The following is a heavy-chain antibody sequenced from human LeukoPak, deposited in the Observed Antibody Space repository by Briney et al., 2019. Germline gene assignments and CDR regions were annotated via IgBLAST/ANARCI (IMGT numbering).Heavy chain of an antibody. CDR3: ATVGYSGYDRGDAFDI. CDR2: FDPEDGET. D-gene: IGHD5-12*01. V-gene: IGHV1-24*01. CDR1: GYTLTELS. Sequence: ASVKVSCKVSGYTLTELSMHWVRQAPGKGLEWMGGFDPEDGETIYAQKFQGRVTMTEDTSTDTAYMELSSLRSEDTAVYYCATVGYSGYDRGDAFDIWGQGTMVTVSS. J-gene: IGHJ3*02.